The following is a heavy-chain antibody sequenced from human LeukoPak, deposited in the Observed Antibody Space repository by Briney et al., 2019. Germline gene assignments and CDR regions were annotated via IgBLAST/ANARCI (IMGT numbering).Heavy chain of an antibody. V-gene: IGHV3-30-3*01. J-gene: IGHJ3*02. CDR1: GFTFSSYA. CDR3: ANPLVVPAAIELDI. D-gene: IGHD2-2*01. CDR2: ISYDGSNK. Sequence: PGGSLRLSCAASGFTFSSYAMHWVRQAPGKGLEWVAVISYDGSNKYYADSVKGRFTISRDNSKNTLYLQMNSLRAEDTAVYYCANPLVVPAAIELDIWGQGTMVTVSS.